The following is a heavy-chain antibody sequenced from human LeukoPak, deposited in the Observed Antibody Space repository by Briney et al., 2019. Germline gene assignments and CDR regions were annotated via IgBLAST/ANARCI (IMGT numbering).Heavy chain of an antibody. Sequence: GGSPRLSCAASGFTFSFYWMHWGRQAPGKGLVWVSRINGDRSSTSYADSVKGRFTISRDNAKNTLYLQMNSLRAEDTAVYYCARSKACIAVAVWGQGTLVTVSS. CDR1: GFTFSFYW. D-gene: IGHD6-19*01. CDR2: INGDRSST. V-gene: IGHV3-74*01. J-gene: IGHJ4*02. CDR3: ARSKACIAVAV.